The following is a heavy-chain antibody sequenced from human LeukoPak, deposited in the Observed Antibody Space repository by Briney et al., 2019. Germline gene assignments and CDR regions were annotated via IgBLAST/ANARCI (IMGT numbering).Heavy chain of an antibody. J-gene: IGHJ4*02. CDR3: ARNFIAAAGTNYFDY. CDR1: GGTFSSYA. D-gene: IGHD6-13*01. Sequence: SVKVSCKASGGTFSSYAISWVRQAPGQGLEWMGGIIPIFGTANYAQKFQGRVTITTDESTSTAYMELSSLRSEDTAAYYCARNFIAAAGTNYFDYWGQGTLVTVSS. CDR2: IIPIFGTA. V-gene: IGHV1-69*05.